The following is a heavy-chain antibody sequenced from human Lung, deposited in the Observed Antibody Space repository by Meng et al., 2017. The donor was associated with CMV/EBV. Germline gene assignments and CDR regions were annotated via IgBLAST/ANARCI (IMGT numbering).Heavy chain of an antibody. J-gene: IGHJ6*02. V-gene: IGHV5-51*01. D-gene: IGHD3-3*01. CDR1: GYSFTSYW. CDR3: ARSFYDFWSGYTDYYYGMDV. Sequence: KVSXKGSGYSFTSYWIGWVRQMPGKGLEWKGIIYPGDSDTRYSPSFQGQVTISADKSISTAYLQWSSLKASDTAMYYCARSFYDFWSGYTDYYYGMDVWRQGTTVTVSS. CDR2: IYPGDSDT.